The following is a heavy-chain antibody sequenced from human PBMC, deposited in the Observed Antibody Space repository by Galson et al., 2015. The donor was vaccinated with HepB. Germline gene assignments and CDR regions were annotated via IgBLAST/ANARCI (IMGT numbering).Heavy chain of an antibody. CDR3: ARDRYDFWSAHRGY. V-gene: IGHV1-18*01. CDR2: ISAYNGNT. D-gene: IGHD3-3*01. Sequence: SVKVSCKASGYTFTSYGISWVRQAPGQGLEWMGWISAYNGNTNYAQKLQGRVTMTTDTSTSTAYMELRSLRSDDTAVYYCARDRYDFWSAHRGYWGQGTLVTVSS. CDR1: GYTFTSYG. J-gene: IGHJ4*02.